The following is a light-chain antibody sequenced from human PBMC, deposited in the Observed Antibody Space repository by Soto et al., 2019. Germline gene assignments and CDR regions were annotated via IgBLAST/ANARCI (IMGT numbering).Light chain of an antibody. CDR3: QQFNVFPT. Sequence: AIQLTQSPSSLSASVGDTVTITCRASQGISNALAWYQQIPGKPPKLLIYDASTLESGVPSRFSGSGSGTDFTLTISSLQPGDFATYYCQQFNVFPTFGQGTRLAIQ. CDR2: DAS. CDR1: QGISNA. J-gene: IGKJ5*01. V-gene: IGKV1-13*02.